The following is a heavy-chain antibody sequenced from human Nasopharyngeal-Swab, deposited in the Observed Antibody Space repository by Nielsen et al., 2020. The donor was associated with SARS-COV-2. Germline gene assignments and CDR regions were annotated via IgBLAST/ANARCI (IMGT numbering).Heavy chain of an antibody. CDR3: AKMAGYSSSWYGSSLIDY. CDR2: ISYDGSNK. J-gene: IGHJ4*02. V-gene: IGHV3-30*18. CDR1: GFTFSSYG. D-gene: IGHD6-13*01. Sequence: GGSLRLSCAASGFTFSSYGVHWVRQAPGKGLEWVAVISYDGSNKYYADSVKGRFTISRDNSKNTLYLQMNSLRAEDTAVYYCAKMAGYSSSWYGSSLIDYWGQGTLVTVSS.